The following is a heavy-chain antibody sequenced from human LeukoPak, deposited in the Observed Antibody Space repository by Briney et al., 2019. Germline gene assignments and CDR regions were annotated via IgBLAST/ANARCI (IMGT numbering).Heavy chain of an antibody. CDR3: ARRVLGYCSGGSCSNWFDP. Sequence: ASVKVSCKASGYTFSNYNIHWLRQAPGQGLEWMGIINPSGGSTSYAQKFQGRVTMTRDTSTSTVYMELSSLRSEDTAVYYCARRVLGYCSGGSCSNWFDPWGQGTLVTVSS. CDR2: INPSGGST. CDR1: GYTFSNYN. V-gene: IGHV1-46*01. J-gene: IGHJ5*02. D-gene: IGHD2-15*01.